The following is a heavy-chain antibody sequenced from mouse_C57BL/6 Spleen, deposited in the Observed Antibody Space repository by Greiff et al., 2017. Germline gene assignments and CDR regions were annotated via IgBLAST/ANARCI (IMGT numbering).Heavy chain of an antibody. CDR3: ATSTTGVRYFDY. V-gene: IGHV1-69*01. CDR2: IDPSDSYT. D-gene: IGHD1-1*01. CDR1: GYTFTSYW. J-gene: IGHJ2*01. Sequence: QVQLQQPGAELVMPGASVKLSCKASGYTFTSYWMHWVKQRPGQGLEWIGEIDPSDSYTNYNQKFKGKSTLTVDKSSSTAYMQLSSLTSEDSAVYYCATSTTGVRYFDYWGQGTTLTVSS.